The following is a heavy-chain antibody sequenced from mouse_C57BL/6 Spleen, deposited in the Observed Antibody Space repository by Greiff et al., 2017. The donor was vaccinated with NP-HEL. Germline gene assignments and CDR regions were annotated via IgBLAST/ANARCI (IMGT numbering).Heavy chain of an antibody. J-gene: IGHJ3*01. CDR2: LDPSDSYT. V-gene: IGHV1-69*01. CDR1: GYTFTSYW. D-gene: IGHD2-3*01. Sequence: QVQLQQPGAELVMPGASVKLSCKASGYTFTSYWMHWVKQRPGQGLEWIGELDPSDSYTNYHQKFKGKSTLTVDKSSSTAYMQLSSLTSEDSAVYYCARSDDGYYPAWFAYWGQGTLVTVSA. CDR3: ARSDDGYYPAWFAY.